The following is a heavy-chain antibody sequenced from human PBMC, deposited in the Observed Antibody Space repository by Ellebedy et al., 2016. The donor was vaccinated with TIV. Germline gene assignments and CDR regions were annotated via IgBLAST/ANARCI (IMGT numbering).Heavy chain of an antibody. V-gene: IGHV1-24*01. J-gene: IGHJ4*02. CDR2: FDLEDGET. CDR1: GSTLTELS. Sequence: AASVKVSCKVFGSTLTELSMHWVRQAPGKGPEWTGGFDLEDGETIYAQKFQGRVTLTEDTSTDTAYMELSSLRSEDTAVYYCARGYLYCSGTYPCYFDYWGQGTPVTVSS. D-gene: IGHD3-10*01. CDR3: ARGYLYCSGTYPCYFDY.